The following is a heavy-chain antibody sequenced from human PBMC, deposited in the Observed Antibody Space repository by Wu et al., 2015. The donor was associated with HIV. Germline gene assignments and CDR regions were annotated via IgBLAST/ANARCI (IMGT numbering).Heavy chain of an antibody. Sequence: QVQLVQFGAEVKRPGASVMVSCKASGYTFTDYYIHWVRQAPGQGLEWVGWINPNSGDTHSAQKFQGRVTMTRDTSISTAYMELSRLTSDDTAIYYCARDRREPTGDGFNIWGQGTIVTVSS. J-gene: IGHJ3*02. D-gene: IGHD1-26*01. CDR2: INPNSGDT. V-gene: IGHV1-2*02. CDR3: ARDRREPTGDGFNI. CDR1: GYTFTDYY.